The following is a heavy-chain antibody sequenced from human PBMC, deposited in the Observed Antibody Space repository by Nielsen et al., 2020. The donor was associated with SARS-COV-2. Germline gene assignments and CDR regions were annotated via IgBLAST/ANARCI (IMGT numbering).Heavy chain of an antibody. CDR1: GGSISSNNW. Sequence: SETLSLTCAVSGGSISSNNWWSWVRQPPGKGLEWIGEIYHRGSTNYSPSLKTRVTISVDKSKNQFSLKLSSVTAADTAVYYCARGNVLLWFGESLYGMDVWGQGTTVTVSS. J-gene: IGHJ6*02. CDR3: ARGNVLLWFGESLYGMDV. V-gene: IGHV4-4*02. D-gene: IGHD3-10*01. CDR2: IYHRGST.